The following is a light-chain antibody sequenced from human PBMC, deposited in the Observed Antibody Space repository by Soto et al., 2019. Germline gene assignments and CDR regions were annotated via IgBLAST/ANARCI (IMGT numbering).Light chain of an antibody. V-gene: IGKV3-20*01. CDR3: QQYGSSPPWT. J-gene: IGKJ1*01. CDR2: GAS. CDR1: QSVSSSY. Sequence: EIVLTQSPGTLSLSPGERATLSCRASQSVSSSYLAWYQQKPGQAPRILIYGASSRATGIPDRFSGSGSGTDFTLTISRLEPEYFAVYYCQQYGSSPPWTFGQGTKVEIK.